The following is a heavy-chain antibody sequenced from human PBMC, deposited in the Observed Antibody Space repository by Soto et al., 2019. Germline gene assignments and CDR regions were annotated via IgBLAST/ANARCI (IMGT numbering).Heavy chain of an antibody. Sequence: GGSLRLSCAASGFTFSSYWMSWVRQAPGKGLEWVANIKQDGSEKYYVVSVKGRFTISRDNAKNSLYLQMNSLRAEDTAVYYCPRDKVPAAGYFDYWGQGTLVTVSS. V-gene: IGHV3-7*01. CDR2: IKQDGSEK. D-gene: IGHD6-13*01. CDR3: PRDKVPAAGYFDY. CDR1: GFTFSSYW. J-gene: IGHJ4*02.